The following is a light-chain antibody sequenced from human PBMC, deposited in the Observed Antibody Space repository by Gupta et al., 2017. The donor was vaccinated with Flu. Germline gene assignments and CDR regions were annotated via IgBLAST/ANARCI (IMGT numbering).Light chain of an antibody. CDR2: EVM. CDR1: SSDVGGYNY. Sequence: SFTISCTGTSSDVGGYNYVSWYQHHPGKAPKLMIYEVMNRPSGVSNRFSGSKSGNTASLTISGLQAEDEADYCCSSYTSSNSLEFGGGTKLTVL. V-gene: IGLV2-14*01. J-gene: IGLJ3*02. CDR3: SSYTSSNSLE.